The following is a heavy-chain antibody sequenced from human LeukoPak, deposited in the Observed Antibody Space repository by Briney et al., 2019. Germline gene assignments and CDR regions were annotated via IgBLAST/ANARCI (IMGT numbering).Heavy chain of an antibody. CDR2: ISYDGSNK. D-gene: IGHD3-10*02. V-gene: IGHV3-30*01. CDR3: ARARTIFSTDY. Sequence: GGSLRLSCAASGFTFSSYAMRWVRQAPGKGLEWVAVISYDGSNKYYADSVKGRFTISRDNSKNTLYLQMNSLRAEDTAVYYCARARTIFSTDYWGQGTLVTVSS. J-gene: IGHJ4*02. CDR1: GFTFSSYA.